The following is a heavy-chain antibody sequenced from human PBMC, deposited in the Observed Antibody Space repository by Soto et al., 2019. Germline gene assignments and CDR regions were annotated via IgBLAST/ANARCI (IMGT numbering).Heavy chain of an antibody. J-gene: IGHJ6*03. CDR3: AKVPATRTIPLYYMDV. CDR2: ISGSGGST. CDR1: GFTFSSYA. V-gene: IGHV3-23*01. Sequence: GGSLILSCAASGFTFSSYAMSWVRQAPGKGLEWVSAISGSGGSTYYADSVKGRFTISRDNSKNTLYLQMNSLRAEDTAVYYCAKVPATRTIPLYYMDVWGKGTTVTVSS. D-gene: IGHD2-15*01.